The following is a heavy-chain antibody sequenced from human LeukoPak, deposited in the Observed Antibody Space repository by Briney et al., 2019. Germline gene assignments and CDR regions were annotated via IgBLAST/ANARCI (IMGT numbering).Heavy chain of an antibody. Sequence: ASVKVSCKASGYSFSKYGMSWVRQSPGQGLEWMGWVSTNNSNTNYAQKIQGRVAMTTDTSTSTGYMELRSLRSEDTAVYYCVISYYDATGYYDYWGQGTLVSVSS. V-gene: IGHV1-18*01. CDR2: VSTNNSNT. CDR1: GYSFSKYG. D-gene: IGHD3-22*01. J-gene: IGHJ4*02. CDR3: VISYYDATGYYDY.